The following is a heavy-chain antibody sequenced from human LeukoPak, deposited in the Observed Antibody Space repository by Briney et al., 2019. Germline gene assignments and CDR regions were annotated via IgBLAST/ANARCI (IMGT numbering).Heavy chain of an antibody. D-gene: IGHD3-10*01. V-gene: IGHV3-23*01. CDR2: VTSGGTT. Sequence: PGGSLRLSCAASGFTFSSYFMSCVRQAPGKGLEWVSTVTSGGTTYYADSVKGLFTISRDNSKNTLYLQMNSLRAEDTAVYYCAKYVSGTYYRGLDYWGQGTLVTVSS. CDR3: AKYVSGTYYRGLDY. CDR1: GFTFSSYF. J-gene: IGHJ4*02.